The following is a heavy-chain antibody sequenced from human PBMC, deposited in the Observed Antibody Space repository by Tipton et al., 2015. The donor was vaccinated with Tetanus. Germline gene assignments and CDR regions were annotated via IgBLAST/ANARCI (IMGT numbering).Heavy chain of an antibody. CDR2: IYHSGRS. D-gene: IGHD1-7*01. J-gene: IGHJ3*02. Sequence: TLSLTCTVSGVSIGASDWWSWVRQPPGKGLEWIGEIYHSGRSRYNPSLKTRVTMSVDKSNNHLSLNLTSVTAADTAVYFCARRTAGTTTGTLDIWGQGTMVIVSS. CDR3: ARRTAGTTTGTLDI. CDR1: GVSIGASDW. V-gene: IGHV4-4*01.